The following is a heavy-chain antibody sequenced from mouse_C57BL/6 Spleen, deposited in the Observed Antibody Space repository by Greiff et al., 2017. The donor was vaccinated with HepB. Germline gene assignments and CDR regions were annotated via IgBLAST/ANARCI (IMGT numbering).Heavy chain of an antibody. CDR1: GYTFTSYW. V-gene: IGHV1-69*01. CDR3: ARYGGLRGYAMDY. D-gene: IGHD1-1*01. J-gene: IGHJ4*01. Sequence: QVQLQQPGAELVMPGASVKLSCKASGYTFTSYWMHWVKQRPGQGLEWIGEIDPSDSYTNYNQKFKGKSTLTVDKSSSTAYMQLSSLTSEDSAVYYCARYGGLRGYAMDYWGQGTSVTVSS. CDR2: IDPSDSYT.